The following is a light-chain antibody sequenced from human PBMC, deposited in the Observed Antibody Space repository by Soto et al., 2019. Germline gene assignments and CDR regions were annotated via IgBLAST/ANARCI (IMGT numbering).Light chain of an antibody. V-gene: IGKV3-20*01. Sequence: EIVLTQSPATLSLSPGERATLSCRASQSLSSYLAWYQQKPGQAPRLLIYDASNRATGIPARFSASGSGTDFTLTISRLEPEDFAVYYCQQYGSSPPITFGQGTRLEIK. CDR1: QSLSSY. CDR2: DAS. J-gene: IGKJ5*01. CDR3: QQYGSSPPIT.